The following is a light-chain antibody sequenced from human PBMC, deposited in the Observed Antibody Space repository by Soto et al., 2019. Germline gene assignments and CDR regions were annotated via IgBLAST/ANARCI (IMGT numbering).Light chain of an antibody. CDR1: SSDVGGYNY. V-gene: IGLV2-14*03. CDR3: SSYTSNTPRLV. Sequence: QSALTQPASVSGSPGQSITISCTGTSSDVGGYNYVSWYQHHPDKAPKLMIYDVNNRPSGVSSRFSGSKSGNTASLTISGLQAADEAAYYCSSYTSNTPRLVFGGGTKLTVL. CDR2: DVN. J-gene: IGLJ2*01.